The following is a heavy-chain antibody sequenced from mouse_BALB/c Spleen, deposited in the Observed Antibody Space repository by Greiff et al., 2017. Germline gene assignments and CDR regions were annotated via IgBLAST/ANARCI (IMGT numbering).Heavy chain of an antibody. Sequence: VQLQQSGAELVRSGASVKLSCTASGFNIKDYYMHWVKQRPEQGLEWIGRIDPANGNTKYDPKFQGKATITADTSSNTAYLQLSSLTSEDTAVYYCAFKSPFITTATFDYWGQGTTLTVSS. CDR1: GFNIKDYY. J-gene: IGHJ2*01. CDR3: AFKSPFITTATFDY. V-gene: IGHV14-3*02. CDR2: IDPANGNT. D-gene: IGHD1-2*01.